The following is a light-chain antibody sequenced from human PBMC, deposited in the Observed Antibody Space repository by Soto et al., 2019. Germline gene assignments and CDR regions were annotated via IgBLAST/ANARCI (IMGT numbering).Light chain of an antibody. Sequence: QSALTQPASVSGSPGQSITISSTGTSADIGNYNYVSWYQHHPGKAPKLMIYEVSDRPSGVADRFSGSKSGNTASLTISGLQAEDEADYYCSSYTTSDTLVFGGGTKLTVL. CDR3: SSYTTSDTLV. V-gene: IGLV2-14*01. CDR1: SADIGNYNY. J-gene: IGLJ2*01. CDR2: EVS.